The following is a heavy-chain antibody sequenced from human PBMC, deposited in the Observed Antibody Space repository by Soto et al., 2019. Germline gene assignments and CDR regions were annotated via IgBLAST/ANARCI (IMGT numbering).Heavy chain of an antibody. D-gene: IGHD1-1*01. CDR3: ARYDAFKAFDL. CDR1: GFTFSSYA. Sequence: PGGSLRLCCAASGFTFSSYAMCWVRQAPGKGLEWVASISSGSVYTDFADSVKGRFTISRDDVTNSVSLQMDSLRVEDTGIYYCARYDAFKAFDLWGQGTMVTVSS. J-gene: IGHJ3*01. CDR2: ISSGSVYT. V-gene: IGHV3-21*01.